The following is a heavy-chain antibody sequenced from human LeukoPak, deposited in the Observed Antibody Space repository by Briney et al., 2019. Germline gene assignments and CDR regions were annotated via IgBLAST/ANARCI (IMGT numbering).Heavy chain of an antibody. CDR1: GFTVSSNY. J-gene: IGHJ6*02. V-gene: IGHV3-66*01. D-gene: IGHD3-10*01. CDR2: IYSGGST. Sequence: GGSLRLSCAASGFTVSSNYMSWVRQAPGKGLEWVSVIYSGGSTYYADSVKGRFTISRDNSKNTLFLQMNTLKTEDTAVYYCAKDSVWFGDVLGGMDVWGQGTTVSVSS. CDR3: AKDSVWFGDVLGGMDV.